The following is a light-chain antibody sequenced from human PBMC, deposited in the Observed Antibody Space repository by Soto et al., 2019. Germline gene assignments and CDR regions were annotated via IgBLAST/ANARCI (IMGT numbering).Light chain of an antibody. V-gene: IGLV2-14*03. J-gene: IGLJ2*01. CDR2: DVS. Sequence: QSVLTQPASVSGSPGQSITISCTGTSIDIGGYNYVSWYQQHPGKAPKLVIYDVSHRPSGLSNRFSGSKSGNTASLTISGLQAEDEGDYYCSSHSSSSSVVFGGVTKVTVL. CDR1: SIDIGGYNY. CDR3: SSHSSSSSVV.